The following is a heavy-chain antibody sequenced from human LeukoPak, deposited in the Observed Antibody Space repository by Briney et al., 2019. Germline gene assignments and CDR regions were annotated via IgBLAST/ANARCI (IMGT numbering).Heavy chain of an antibody. CDR2: ISAYNGNT. CDR3: ARVGYYGDYLHFDY. V-gene: IGHV1-18*04. D-gene: IGHD4-17*01. J-gene: IGHJ4*02. Sequence: ASVKVSCKASGYTFTGYYMHWVRQAPGQGLEWMGWISAYNGNTNYAQKVQGRVTMTTDTSTSTAYMELRSLRSDDTAVYYCARVGYYGDYLHFDYWGQGTLVTVSS. CDR1: GYTFTGYY.